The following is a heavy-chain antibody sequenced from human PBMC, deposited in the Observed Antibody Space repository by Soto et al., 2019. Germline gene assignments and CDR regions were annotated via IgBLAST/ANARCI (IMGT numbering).Heavy chain of an antibody. CDR2: INWNSGSM. CDR3: ARDRDYGHRGGLDY. J-gene: IGHJ4*02. CDR1: GFTFDDHA. Sequence: EVQLVESGGGLVQPGRSLRLSCAASGFTFDDHAMPWVRQAPGKGLEWVSGINWNSGSMTYGDSVKGRFTISRDNAKRALYLQMNSLRVEDTAFDYGARDRDYGHRGGLDYWGQGTLLTVSS. V-gene: IGHV3-9*01. D-gene: IGHD4-17*01.